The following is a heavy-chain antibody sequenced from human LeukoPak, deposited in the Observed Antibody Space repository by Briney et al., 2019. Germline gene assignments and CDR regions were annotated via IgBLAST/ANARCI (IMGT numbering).Heavy chain of an antibody. J-gene: IGHJ4*02. CDR3: ARNRNDYGDYVHDY. CDR2: ITRSSSYI. Sequence: PGGSLRLSCAVSGFTFSNYSMNWVRQAPGKGLEWVSSITRSSSYIYYADSVKGRFTISRDNAKNSLYLQMNSLRAEDTAVYYCARNRNDYGDYVHDYWGQGTLVTVSS. D-gene: IGHD4-17*01. V-gene: IGHV3-21*01. CDR1: GFTFSNYS.